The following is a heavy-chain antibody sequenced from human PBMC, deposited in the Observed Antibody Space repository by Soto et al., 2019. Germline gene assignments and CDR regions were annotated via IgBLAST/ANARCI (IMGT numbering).Heavy chain of an antibody. V-gene: IGHV3-23*01. J-gene: IGHJ3*02. Sequence: GGSLRLSCAASGFTFSSYAMSWVRQAPGKGLEWVSAISGSGGSTYYADSVKGRFTISRDNSKNTLYLQMNSLRAEDTAVYYCANFDGYTKSAFDIWGQGTMVTVSS. CDR1: GFTFSSYA. D-gene: IGHD6-13*01. CDR3: ANFDGYTKSAFDI. CDR2: ISGSGGST.